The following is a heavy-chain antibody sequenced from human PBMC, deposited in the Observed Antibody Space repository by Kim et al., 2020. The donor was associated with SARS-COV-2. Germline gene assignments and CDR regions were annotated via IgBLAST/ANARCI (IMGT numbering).Heavy chain of an antibody. V-gene: IGHV3-23*01. CDR1: GFTFSSYA. D-gene: IGHD3-10*01. Sequence: GGSLRLSCAASGFTFSSYAMSWVRQAPGKGLEWVSAISGSGGSTCYADSVKGRFTISRDNSKNTLYLQMNSLRAEDTAVYYCAKDERYYYGSGSLNFDYWGQGALVTVSS. CDR3: AKDERYYYGSGSLNFDY. CDR2: ISGSGGST. J-gene: IGHJ4*02.